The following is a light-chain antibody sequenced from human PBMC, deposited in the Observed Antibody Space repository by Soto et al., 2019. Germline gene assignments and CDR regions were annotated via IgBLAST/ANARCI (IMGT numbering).Light chain of an antibody. V-gene: IGLV1-51*01. CDR2: DNN. CDR3: GTWDSSLSAVV. J-gene: IGLJ2*01. Sequence: QSVLAQPPSVSAAPEQKVTISCSGSSSNIGNNYVSWYQQLPGTVPKLLIYDNNNRPSGIPDRFSGSKSGTSATLGITGLQTGDEADYYCGTWDSSLSAVVFGGGTKLTVL. CDR1: SSNIGNNY.